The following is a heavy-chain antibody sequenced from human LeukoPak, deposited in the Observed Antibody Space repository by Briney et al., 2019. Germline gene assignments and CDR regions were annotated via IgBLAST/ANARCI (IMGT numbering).Heavy chain of an antibody. V-gene: IGHV4-4*02. CDR1: GASISSSNW. CDR3: ARTGTMVRGVISERVFDY. J-gene: IGHJ4*02. CDR2: IYHRGDT. D-gene: IGHD3-10*01. Sequence: SETLSLTCTVSGASISSSNWWSWVRQSPGKGLEWIGEIYHRGDTNYNPPLRSRVSMSVDKSQNQFSLKLTSVTAADTAVYYCARTGTMVRGVISERVFDYWGQGTLVTVSS.